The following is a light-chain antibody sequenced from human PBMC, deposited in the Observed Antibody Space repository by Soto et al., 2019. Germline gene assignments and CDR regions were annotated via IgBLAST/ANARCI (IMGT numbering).Light chain of an antibody. CDR2: EVS. CDR3: SSYAGSNNFGV. CDR1: RSDVGGYNY. Sequence: QSALTQPPSASGSPGQSVTISCTGTRSDVGGYNYVSWYQQHPGKAPKLIIYEVSKRPSGVPDRFSGSKSGNTASLTVSGLQAEDEADYYCSSYAGSNNFGVFGTGTKLTVL. V-gene: IGLV2-8*01. J-gene: IGLJ1*01.